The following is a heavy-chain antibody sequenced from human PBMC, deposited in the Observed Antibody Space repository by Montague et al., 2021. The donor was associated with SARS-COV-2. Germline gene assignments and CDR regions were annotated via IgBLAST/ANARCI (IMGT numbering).Heavy chain of an antibody. CDR2: IKPDGGEK. V-gene: IGHV3-7*03. D-gene: IGHD1-26*01. J-gene: IGHJ6*02. CDR1: GFTFSSYW. Sequence: SLRLSCAASGFTFSSYWMSWVRQTPGKGLEWVANIKPDGGEKHXXXSXXXRFTISRDNAKNSLNLQMDSLRAEDTALYYCARDSRIVGATGGMDVWGQGTTVIVSS. CDR3: ARDSRIVGATGGMDV.